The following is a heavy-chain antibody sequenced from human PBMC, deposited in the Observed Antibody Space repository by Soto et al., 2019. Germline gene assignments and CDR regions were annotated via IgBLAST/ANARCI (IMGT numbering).Heavy chain of an antibody. D-gene: IGHD3-16*01. V-gene: IGHV3-30-3*01. J-gene: IGHJ4*02. CDR3: ARDLYDYVWGSPSDY. CDR2: ISYDGSNK. Sequence: QVQLVESGGGVVQPGRSLRLSCAASGFTFSSYAMHWVRQAPGKGLEWVAVISYDGSNKYYADSVKGRFTISRDNSKNTLYLQMNSLRAEDTAVYYCARDLYDYVWGSPSDYWGQGTLVTVSS. CDR1: GFTFSSYA.